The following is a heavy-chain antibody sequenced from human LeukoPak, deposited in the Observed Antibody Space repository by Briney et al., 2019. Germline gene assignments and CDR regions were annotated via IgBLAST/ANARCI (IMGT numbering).Heavy chain of an antibody. Sequence: SETLSLTCAVYGGSFSGYYWSWIRQPPGKGLEWIGEINHSGSTNYNPSLKSRVIISVDTSKNQFSLKLSSVTAADTAVYYCARSGWYYCGSGSYRWFDPWGQGTLVTVSS. J-gene: IGHJ5*02. V-gene: IGHV4-34*01. CDR3: ARSGWYYCGSGSYRWFDP. CDR1: GGSFSGYY. D-gene: IGHD3-10*01. CDR2: INHSGST.